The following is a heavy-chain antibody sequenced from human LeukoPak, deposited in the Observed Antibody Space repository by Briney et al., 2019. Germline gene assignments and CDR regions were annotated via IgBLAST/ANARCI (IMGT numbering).Heavy chain of an antibody. J-gene: IGHJ4*02. V-gene: IGHV4-38-2*01. D-gene: IGHD3-3*01. Sequence: SETLSLTCAVSGYSISSDYYWGWIRQPPGKGLEWIGTIYHSGSTYLNPSLKSRVTISVDTSKNQFSLNLNSVTAADTAVYYCTSGPNFYYFDYWGQGTLVTVSS. CDR1: GYSISSDYY. CDR2: IYHSGST. CDR3: TSGPNFYYFDY.